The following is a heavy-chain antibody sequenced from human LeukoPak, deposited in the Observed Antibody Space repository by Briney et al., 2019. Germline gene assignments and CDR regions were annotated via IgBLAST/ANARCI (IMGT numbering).Heavy chain of an antibody. J-gene: IGHJ4*02. Sequence: GRSLRLSCAASGFTFSSYVMHWVRQAPGKGLEWVAVISYDGSNKYYADSVKGRFTISRDNSKNTLYLQMNSLRAEDTAVYYCAKDTSAGTRYFDYWGQGTLVTVSS. V-gene: IGHV3-30*18. CDR1: GFTFSSYV. CDR3: AKDTSAGTRYFDY. D-gene: IGHD6-19*01. CDR2: ISYDGSNK.